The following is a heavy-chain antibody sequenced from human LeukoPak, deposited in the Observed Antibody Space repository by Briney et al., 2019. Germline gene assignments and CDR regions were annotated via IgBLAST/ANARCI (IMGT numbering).Heavy chain of an antibody. CDR2: INHSGIT. J-gene: IGHJ4*02. CDR3: ARSGDYIKEGFDY. CDR1: GYSIRSGHY. V-gene: IGHV4-38-2*01. D-gene: IGHD3-22*01. Sequence: PSETLSLTCAVSGYSIRSGHYWGWIRQSPGKGLEWIGSINHSGITEYNPSLKSRVTLSVDTSENQFSLQLRSVTAADRALYYCARSGDYIKEGFDYWGQGTQVTVSS.